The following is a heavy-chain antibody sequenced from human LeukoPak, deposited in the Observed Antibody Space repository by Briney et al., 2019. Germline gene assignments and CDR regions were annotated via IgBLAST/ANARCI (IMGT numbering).Heavy chain of an antibody. CDR2: INPSGGST. D-gene: IGHD6-13*01. CDR1: GYTFTSYY. V-gene: IGHV1-46*01. Sequence: GASVKVSCKASGYTFTSYYMHWVRQAPGQGLEWMGIINPSGGSTSYAQKFQGRVTMTRDTSTSTVYMELSRLRSDDTAVYYCAREGDQYRSSSCPADWGQGTLVTVSS. J-gene: IGHJ4*02. CDR3: AREGDQYRSSSCPAD.